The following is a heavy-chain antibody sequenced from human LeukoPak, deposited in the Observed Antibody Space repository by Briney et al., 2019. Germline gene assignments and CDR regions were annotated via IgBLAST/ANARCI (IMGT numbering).Heavy chain of an antibody. Sequence: GGSLRLSCAASGFTFSSYSMNWVRQAPGKGLEGVSSISRSSSNIYYADSVKGRFTISRDNAKNSLYLQMNTLRAEDTALSYCARDGPCSGGSCYSPYYYYSMDVWGKGTTVTVSS. CDR3: ARDGPCSGGSCYSPYYYYSMDV. D-gene: IGHD2-15*01. J-gene: IGHJ6*03. CDR2: ISRSSSNI. CDR1: GFTFSSYS. V-gene: IGHV3-21*01.